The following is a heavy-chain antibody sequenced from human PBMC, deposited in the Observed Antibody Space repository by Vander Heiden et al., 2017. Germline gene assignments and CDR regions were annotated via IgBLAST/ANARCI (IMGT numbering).Heavy chain of an antibody. D-gene: IGHD6-13*01. CDR3: ARRSYTSYYGMDV. J-gene: IGHJ6*02. CDR2: IYYSGST. CDR1: GGSISSSSYY. Sequence: QLQLQESGPGLVKPSETLSLTCTVSGGSISSSSYYWGWIRQPPGKGLEWIGSIYYSGSTYYNPSLKSRVTISVDTSKNQFSLKLSSVTAADTAVYYCARRSYTSYYGMDVWGQGTTVTVSS. V-gene: IGHV4-39*01.